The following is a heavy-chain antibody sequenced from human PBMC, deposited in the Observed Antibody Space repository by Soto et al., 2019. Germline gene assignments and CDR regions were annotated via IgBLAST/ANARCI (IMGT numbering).Heavy chain of an antibody. J-gene: IGHJ6*02. Sequence: EVQLVESGGGSVQPGGSLRLSCAASGLTFGSYDMHWVRQATGRGLEGVSSLDIVGDTYYKGSVKGRSPITRANVKNSWYLQMSRLRAEDAAVYYGARDPSGEGFGEVPYGLDVWGHGTTVTVSS. CDR2: LDIVGDT. CDR3: ARDPSGEGFGEVPYGLDV. D-gene: IGHD3-10*01. V-gene: IGHV3-13*01. CDR1: GLTFGSYD.